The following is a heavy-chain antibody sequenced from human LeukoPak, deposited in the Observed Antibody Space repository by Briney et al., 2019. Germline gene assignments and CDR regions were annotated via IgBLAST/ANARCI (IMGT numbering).Heavy chain of an antibody. V-gene: IGHV3-23*01. CDR1: GFTFSSYA. CDR3: AMTTVIPGYFDY. CDR2: ISGSGGST. J-gene: IGHJ4*02. Sequence: PGGSLRLSCAASGFTFSSYAMSWVRQAPGNGLEWVSAISGSGGSTYYADSVKGRFTISRDNSKNTLYLQMNSLRAEDTAVYYCAMTTVIPGYFDYWGQGTLVTVSS. D-gene: IGHD4-17*01.